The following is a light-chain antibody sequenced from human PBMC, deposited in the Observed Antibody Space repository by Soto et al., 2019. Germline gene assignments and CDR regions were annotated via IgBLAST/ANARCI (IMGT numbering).Light chain of an antibody. CDR1: QSVSSN. Sequence: EIVMTQSPATLSVSPGERATLSCRATQSVSSNLAWYQHKPGQAPRLLISGASTGATGIPARFSGSGSETEFTLTISSLQSEDFAVHYCQQYNKWPWTFGQGTKVDI. V-gene: IGKV3-15*01. J-gene: IGKJ1*01. CDR3: QQYNKWPWT. CDR2: GAS.